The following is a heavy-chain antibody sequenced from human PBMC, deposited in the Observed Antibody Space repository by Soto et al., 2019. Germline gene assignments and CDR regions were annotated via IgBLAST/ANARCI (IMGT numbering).Heavy chain of an antibody. J-gene: IGHJ6*02. CDR3: ARRKQQLARDYYYYGMDV. CDR1: GYTFTSYG. Sequence: ASVKVSCKASGYTFTSYGISWVRQAPGQGLEWMGWISAYNGNTNYAQKLQGRVTMTTDTSTSTAYMELRSLRSDDTAVYYCARRKQQLARDYYYYGMDVWGQGTTVTVSS. CDR2: ISAYNGNT. V-gene: IGHV1-18*04. D-gene: IGHD6-13*01.